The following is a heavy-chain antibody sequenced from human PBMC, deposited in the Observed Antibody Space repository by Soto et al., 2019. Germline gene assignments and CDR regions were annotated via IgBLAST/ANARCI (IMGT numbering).Heavy chain of an antibody. D-gene: IGHD3-10*01. CDR2: IYYSGIT. CDR3: AREAPGVGRFYFDY. Sequence: SETLSLTCTVSGTSISSYHWSWIRQPPGKGLEWIGNIYYSGITSYNPSLKSRVTMSVDTSKSQFSLKLSSVTAADTAVYYCAREAPGVGRFYFDYWGQGTLVTVSS. CDR1: GTSISSYH. V-gene: IGHV4-59*01. J-gene: IGHJ4*02.